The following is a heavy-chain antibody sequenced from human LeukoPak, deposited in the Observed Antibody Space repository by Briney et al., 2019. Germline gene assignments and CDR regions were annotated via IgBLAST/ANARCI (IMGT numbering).Heavy chain of an antibody. CDR1: GFTFDDYA. J-gene: IGHJ4*02. CDR3: AAGLASAY. CDR2: ISWNSGSI. V-gene: IGHV3-9*01. D-gene: IGHD3/OR15-3a*01. Sequence: PGGSLRLSCAASGFTFDDYAMHWVRQAPGKGLEWVSGISWNSGSIGYADSVKGRFTISRDNAKNSLYIQMNSLRAEDTAVYYCAAGLASAYWGQGTLVTVSS.